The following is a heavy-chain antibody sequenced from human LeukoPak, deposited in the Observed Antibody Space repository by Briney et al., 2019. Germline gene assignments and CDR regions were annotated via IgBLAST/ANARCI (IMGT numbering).Heavy chain of an antibody. J-gene: IGHJ4*02. CDR2: INQDGSGK. CDR1: GVTFSNDW. Sequence: PGGSLRLSCAASGVTFSNDWMNWVRRAPGQGLEWVANINQDGSGKYYVDSVKGRFTISRDNAKNSLFLQMNSLRAEDTAVYYCARGLRWVDYWGQGTLVTVSS. CDR3: ARGLRWVDY. D-gene: IGHD4-23*01. V-gene: IGHV3-7*03.